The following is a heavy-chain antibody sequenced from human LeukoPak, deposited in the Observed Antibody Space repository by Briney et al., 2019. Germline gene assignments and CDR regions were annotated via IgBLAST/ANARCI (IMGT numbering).Heavy chain of an antibody. CDR3: ARAGMGYGGNSNYYYYYYMDV. CDR1: GGSFSGYY. V-gene: IGHV4-34*01. Sequence: SETLSLTCAVYGGSFSGYYWSWIRQPPGKGLEWIGEINHSGSTNYNPSLKSRVTISVDTSKNQFSLKLSSVTAADTAVYYCARAGMGYGGNSNYYYYYYMDVWGKGTTVTISS. CDR2: INHSGST. D-gene: IGHD4-23*01. J-gene: IGHJ6*03.